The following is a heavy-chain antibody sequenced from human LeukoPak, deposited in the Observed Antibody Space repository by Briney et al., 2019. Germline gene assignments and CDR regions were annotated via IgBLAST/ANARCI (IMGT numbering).Heavy chain of an antibody. D-gene: IGHD5-24*01. V-gene: IGHV3-7*01. Sequence: GGSLRLSCVASGFSFSDHWMNWFRRAPGKGLEWVATIKKDGSEQYYVDSMKGRLTISRDNAKNSAYLQIHNLRAEDTAVYYCARDLGWLQSDYWGQGTLVTVSS. CDR2: IKKDGSEQ. CDR3: ARDLGWLQSDY. CDR1: GFSFSDHW. J-gene: IGHJ4*02.